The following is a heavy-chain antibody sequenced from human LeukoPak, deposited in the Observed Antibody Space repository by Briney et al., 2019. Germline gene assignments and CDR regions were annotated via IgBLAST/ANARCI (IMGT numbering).Heavy chain of an antibody. Sequence: SQTLSLTCTVSGGSISSGSYYWSWIRQPAGKGLEWIGRIYTSGSTNYNPSLKSRVTISVDTSKNQFSLKLSSVTAADTAVYYCASGPRGYFDYWRQGTLVTVSS. J-gene: IGHJ4*02. D-gene: IGHD3-16*01. CDR3: ASGPRGYFDY. CDR1: GGSISSGSYY. V-gene: IGHV4-61*02. CDR2: IYTSGST.